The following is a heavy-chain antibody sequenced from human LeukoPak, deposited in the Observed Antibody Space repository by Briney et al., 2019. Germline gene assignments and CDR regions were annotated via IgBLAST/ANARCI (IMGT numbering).Heavy chain of an antibody. Sequence: SQTLSLTCAISGDSVSSNSAAWNWIRQSPSRGLEWLGRTYYRSKWYNDYAVSVKSRITINPDTSKNQFSLQLNSATPEDTAVYYCAREPYYYDSSGYYRYYYYGMDVWGQGTTVTVSS. CDR3: AREPYYYDSSGYYRYYYYGMDV. D-gene: IGHD3-22*01. J-gene: IGHJ6*02. CDR2: TYYRSKWYN. CDR1: GDSVSSNSAA. V-gene: IGHV6-1*01.